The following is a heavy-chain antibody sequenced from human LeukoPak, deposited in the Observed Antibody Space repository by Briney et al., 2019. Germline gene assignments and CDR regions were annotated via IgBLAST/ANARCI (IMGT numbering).Heavy chain of an antibody. V-gene: IGHV4-34*01. CDR1: GGSFSGYY. D-gene: IGHD6-13*01. J-gene: IGHJ4*02. CDR3: ARGVAAAY. Sequence: SETLSLTCAVYGGSFSGYYWSWIRQPPGKGLEWIGEINHGGSTNYNPSLKSRVTISVDTSKNQFSLKLSSVTAADTAVYYCARGVAAAYWGQGTLVTVSS. CDR2: INHGGST.